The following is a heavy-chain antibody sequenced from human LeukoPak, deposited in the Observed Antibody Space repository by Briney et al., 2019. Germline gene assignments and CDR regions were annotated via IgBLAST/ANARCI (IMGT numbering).Heavy chain of an antibody. CDR3: ARVRGGYDPADFDY. D-gene: IGHD5-12*01. CDR1: GFTLSSYW. CDR2: ISSSGSTI. V-gene: IGHV3-48*04. Sequence: GGSLRLSCAASGFTLSSYWMHWVRQAPGKGLEWVSYISSSGSTIYYADSVKGRFTISRDNAKNSLYLQMNSLRAEDTAVYYCARVRGGYDPADFDYWGQGTLVTVSS. J-gene: IGHJ4*02.